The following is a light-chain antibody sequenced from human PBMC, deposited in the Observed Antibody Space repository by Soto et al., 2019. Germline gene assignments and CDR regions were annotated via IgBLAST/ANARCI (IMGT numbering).Light chain of an antibody. J-gene: IGKJ1*01. Sequence: PSSLSASVGDRVTITCRASQGINTFLAWYQQKPGKAPKLLIYAASTLQSGVPSRFSGSGSGTEFTLTISSLQPDDFATYYCQQYNNFSWTFGQGTKVDIK. V-gene: IGKV1-9*01. CDR1: QGINTF. CDR3: QQYNNFSWT. CDR2: AAS.